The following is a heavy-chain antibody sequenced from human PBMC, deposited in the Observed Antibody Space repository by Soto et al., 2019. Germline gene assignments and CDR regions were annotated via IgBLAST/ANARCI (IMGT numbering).Heavy chain of an antibody. J-gene: IGHJ6*02. CDR1: GGSISSGDYY. CDR3: AREVRAAAGRDYYCYGMDV. D-gene: IGHD6-13*01. Sequence: TLSLTCTVSGGSISSGDYYWSWIRQPPGKGLEWIGYIYYSGSTYYNPSLKSRVTISVDTSKNQFSLKLSSVTAADTAVYYCAREVRAAAGRDYYCYGMDVWGQGTTVTVSS. CDR2: IYYSGST. V-gene: IGHV4-30-4*01.